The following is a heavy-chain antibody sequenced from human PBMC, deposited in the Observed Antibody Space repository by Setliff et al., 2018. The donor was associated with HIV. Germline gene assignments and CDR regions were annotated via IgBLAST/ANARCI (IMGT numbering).Heavy chain of an antibody. J-gene: IGHJ4*02. CDR2: ISSSGDSI. CDR1: SFIFSNYE. D-gene: IGHD6-19*01. CDR3: ARDKAVAGNHRPYYFDY. Sequence: GGSLRLSCTASSFIFSNYEMHWVRQAPGKGLEWLSYISSSGDSIYYADSVKGRFTISRDNAKNSLYLQMNSLRAEDTAVYYCARDKAVAGNHRPYYFDYWGQGTLVTVSS. V-gene: IGHV3-48*03.